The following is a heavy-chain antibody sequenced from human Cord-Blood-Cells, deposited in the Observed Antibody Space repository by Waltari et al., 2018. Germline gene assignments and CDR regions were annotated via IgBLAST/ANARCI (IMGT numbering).Heavy chain of an antibody. Sequence: QVQLQQWGAGLLKPSETLSLTCAVYGGSFSGYYWSWIRQPPGKGLEWIGEINHSGSTNDNPSRKSRVTISVDTSKNQFSLKLSSVTAADTAVYYCARLPTHCGGDCYSLYYVDYWGQGTLVTVSS. CDR2: INHSGST. CDR1: GGSFSGYY. V-gene: IGHV4-34*01. J-gene: IGHJ4*02. D-gene: IGHD2-21*02. CDR3: ARLPTHCGGDCYSLYYVDY.